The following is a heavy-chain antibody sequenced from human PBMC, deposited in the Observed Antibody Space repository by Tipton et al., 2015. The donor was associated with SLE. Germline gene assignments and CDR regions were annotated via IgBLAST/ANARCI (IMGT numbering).Heavy chain of an antibody. CDR1: GYTFTGYY. J-gene: IGHJ4*02. Sequence: QLVQSGAEVKKPGASVKVSCKASGYTFTGYYMNWVRQAPGQGLEWMGWINPNSGATNYAQKFQGRVTMTRDTSISTAYMELSRLRSDDTAVYYCARGNNWNDAPDYWGQGTLVTVSS. V-gene: IGHV1-2*02. D-gene: IGHD1-1*01. CDR2: INPNSGAT. CDR3: ARGNNWNDAPDY.